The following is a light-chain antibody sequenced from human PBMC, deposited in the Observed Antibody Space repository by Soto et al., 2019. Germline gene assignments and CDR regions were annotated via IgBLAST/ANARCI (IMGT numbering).Light chain of an antibody. CDR2: KAS. CDR3: QQYNYYSWT. V-gene: IGKV1-5*03. Sequence: IQMTQSPSTLSASVGDRVAITCRASQSIGIWLAWYQKKPGKAPRFLIYKASTLQTGVPSRFSGSGSGTEFTLTISSLQPDDFATYYCQQYNYYSWTFGQGTKVEIK. CDR1: QSIGIW. J-gene: IGKJ1*01.